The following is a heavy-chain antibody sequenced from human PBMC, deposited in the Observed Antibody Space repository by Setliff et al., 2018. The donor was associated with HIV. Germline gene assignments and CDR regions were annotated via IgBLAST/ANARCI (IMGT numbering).Heavy chain of an antibody. CDR3: AGVPIHFEWSPPPSDYYHGMDV. CDR1: GYTFTDYY. CDR2: INPNTGGT. D-gene: IGHD3-9*01. Sequence: ASVKVSCKASGYTFTDYYMHWVRQAPGQGLEWMGWINPNTGGTNYAQKFQGRVTVTRETSISTAYMDLSRLRSDDTGGYYCAGVPIHFEWSPPPSDYYHGMDVWGQGTTVTVSS. V-gene: IGHV1-2*02. J-gene: IGHJ6*02.